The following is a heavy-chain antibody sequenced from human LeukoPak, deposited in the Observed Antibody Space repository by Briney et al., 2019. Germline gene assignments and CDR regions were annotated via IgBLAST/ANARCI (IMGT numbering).Heavy chain of an antibody. J-gene: IGHJ4*02. CDR1: GGSISSGGYY. CDR2: IYYSGST. D-gene: IGHD6-13*01. Sequence: SETLSLTCTVSGGSISSGGYYWSWIRQHPGKGLEWIGYIYYSGSTYYNPSLKSRVTISVDTSKNQFSLKLSSVTAANTAVYYCARTRTIAAAGGVFDYWGQGTLVTVSS. CDR3: ARTRTIAAAGGVFDY. V-gene: IGHV4-31*03.